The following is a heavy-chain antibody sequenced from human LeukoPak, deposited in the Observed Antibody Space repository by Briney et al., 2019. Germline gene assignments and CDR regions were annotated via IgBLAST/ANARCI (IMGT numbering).Heavy chain of an antibody. CDR1: RGTFSSYA. D-gene: IGHD6-13*01. CDR3: AREAAAGKGDFDY. J-gene: IGHJ4*02. Sequence: ASVKVSCKASRGTFSSYAISWVRQAAGQGLEWMGGIIPIFGTANYAQKFQGRVTITADESSSTAYMELSSLRSEDTAVYFCAREAAAGKGDFDYWGQGTLVTVSS. CDR2: IIPIFGTA. V-gene: IGHV1-69*13.